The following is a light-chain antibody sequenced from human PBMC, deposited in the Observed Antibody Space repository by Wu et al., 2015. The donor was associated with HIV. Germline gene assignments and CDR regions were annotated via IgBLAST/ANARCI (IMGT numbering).Light chain of an antibody. V-gene: IGKV1-39*01. CDR1: QTISIY. Sequence: DIQMTQSPSSLSASVGDRVTITCRASQTISIYLNWYHQKPGKAPKLLIYDASSLQSGVPSRFSGSGSGTDFTLTISGLQREDFAVYFCQQLNSFPLTFGQGSRLEI. CDR2: DAS. CDR3: QQLNSFPLT. J-gene: IGKJ5*01.